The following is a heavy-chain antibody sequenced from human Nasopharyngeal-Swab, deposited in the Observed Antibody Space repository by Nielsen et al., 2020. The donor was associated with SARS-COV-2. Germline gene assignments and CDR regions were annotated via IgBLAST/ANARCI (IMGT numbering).Heavy chain of an antibody. Sequence: ASVKVSCKASGYTFTSYGISWVRQAPGQGLEWMGWISAYNGNTNYARKLQGRVTMTTDTSTSTAYMELRSLRSDDTAVYYCARKVPSSGWSDYFDYWGQGTLVTVSS. J-gene: IGHJ4*02. V-gene: IGHV1-18*01. CDR3: ARKVPSSGWSDYFDY. D-gene: IGHD6-19*01. CDR1: GYTFTSYG. CDR2: ISAYNGNT.